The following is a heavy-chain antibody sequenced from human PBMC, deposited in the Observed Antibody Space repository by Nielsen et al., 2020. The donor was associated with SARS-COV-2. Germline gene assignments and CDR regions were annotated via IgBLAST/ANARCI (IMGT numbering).Heavy chain of an antibody. CDR1: GYTFTSYG. CDR2: ISACNGNT. D-gene: IGHD6-19*01. V-gene: IGHV1-18*01. Sequence: ASVKVSCKASGYTFTSYGISWVRQAPGQGLEWMGWISACNGNTNYAQKLQGRVTMTTDTSTSTAYMELRSLRSDDTAVYYCASAPRGSSGWYGSYYGMDVWGQGTTVTVSS. CDR3: ASAPRGSSGWYGSYYGMDV. J-gene: IGHJ6*02.